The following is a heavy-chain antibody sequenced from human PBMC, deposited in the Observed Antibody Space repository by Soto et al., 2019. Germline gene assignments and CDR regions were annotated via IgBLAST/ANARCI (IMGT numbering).Heavy chain of an antibody. Sequence: SETLSLTCTVSGGSISSGDYYWSWIRQPPGKGLEWIGYIYYSGSTYYNPSLKSRVTISVDTSKNQFSLKLSSVTAADTAVYYCARLRYFDWLSCYFDYWGQGTLVTVSS. D-gene: IGHD3-9*01. V-gene: IGHV4-30-4*01. J-gene: IGHJ4*02. CDR2: IYYSGST. CDR3: ARLRYFDWLSCYFDY. CDR1: GGSISSGDYY.